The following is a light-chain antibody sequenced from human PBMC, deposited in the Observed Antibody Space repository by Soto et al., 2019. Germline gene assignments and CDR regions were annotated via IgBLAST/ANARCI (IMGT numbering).Light chain of an antibody. V-gene: IGKV3-20*01. J-gene: IGKJ3*01. CDR1: QSVNSY. CDR3: QQYERGFT. Sequence: ESVSSQSPYTLSLSPGDRATLSCRASQSVNSYLAWYQQKPGQAPRLLIYDASSRATGIPDRFSGSGSGTDFSLTISRLEPEDFAVYYCQQYERGFTFGPGTKVDIK. CDR2: DAS.